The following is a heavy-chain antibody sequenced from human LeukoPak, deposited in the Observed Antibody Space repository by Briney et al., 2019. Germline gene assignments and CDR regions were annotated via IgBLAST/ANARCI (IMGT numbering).Heavy chain of an antibody. CDR2: IIPIFGTA. J-gene: IGHJ4*02. D-gene: IGHD3-16*01. Sequence: SVKVSCKASGSTFSSYAISWVRQAPGQGLEWMGGIIPIFGTANYAQKFQGRVTITTDESTSTAYMELSSLRVEDTAVYYCVRDGGDWIKEYSSNWGQGTLVTVSS. CDR1: GSTFSSYA. CDR3: VRDGGDWIKEYSSN. V-gene: IGHV1-69*05.